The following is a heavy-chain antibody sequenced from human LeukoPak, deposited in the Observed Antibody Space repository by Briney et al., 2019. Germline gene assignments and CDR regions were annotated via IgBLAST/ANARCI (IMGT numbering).Heavy chain of an antibody. CDR1: GYTFTGYY. Sequence: ASVKVSCKASGYTFTGYYMHWVRQAPGQGLEWMGWINPNSGGTNYAQKFQGRVTMTRDTSTSTVYMELSSLRSEDTAVYYCARVYYDSSGYLIDYWGQGTLVTVSS. CDR3: ARVYYDSSGYLIDY. J-gene: IGHJ4*02. CDR2: INPNSGGT. D-gene: IGHD3-22*01. V-gene: IGHV1-2*02.